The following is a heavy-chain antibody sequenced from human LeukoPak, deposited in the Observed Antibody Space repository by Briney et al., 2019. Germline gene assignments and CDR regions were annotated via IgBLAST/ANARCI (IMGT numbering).Heavy chain of an antibody. CDR3: ARVGRNRTTTVKVGAWFDP. J-gene: IGHJ5*02. V-gene: IGHV4-34*01. CDR2: INHSGST. D-gene: IGHD4-17*01. Sequence: SETLSLTCAVYGGSFSGYYWSWIRQPPGKGLGWIGEINHSGSTNYNPSLKSRVTISVDTSKNQFSLKLSSVTAADTAVYYCARVGRNRTTTVKVGAWFDPWGQGTLVSVSS. CDR1: GGSFSGYY.